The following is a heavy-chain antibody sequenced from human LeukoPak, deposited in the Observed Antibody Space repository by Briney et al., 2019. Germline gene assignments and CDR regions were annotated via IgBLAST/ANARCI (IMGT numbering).Heavy chain of an antibody. Sequence: AGGSLRLSCAASGFTFSGSAMHWVRQASGKGLEWVGRIRSKANSYATAYAASVKGRFTISRDDSKNTAYLQMNSLKTEDTAVYYCTRLPPPGEMATIEIDYWGQGTLVTVSS. CDR3: TRLPPPGEMATIEIDY. D-gene: IGHD5-24*01. J-gene: IGHJ4*02. CDR1: GFTFSGSA. V-gene: IGHV3-73*01. CDR2: IRSKANSYAT.